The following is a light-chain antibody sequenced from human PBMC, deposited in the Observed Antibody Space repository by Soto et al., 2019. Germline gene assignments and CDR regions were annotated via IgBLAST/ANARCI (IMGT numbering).Light chain of an antibody. V-gene: IGKV3-11*01. CDR2: DAS. CDR3: QQRSNWIT. J-gene: IGKJ5*01. Sequence: EIVLTQSPGTLSLSPGERATLSCRASQSVSSNYLAWYQQKPGQVPRLLIYDASNRATGIPARFSGSGSGTDFTLTISSLEPEDFAVYYCQQRSNWITFGQGTRLEIK. CDR1: QSVSSNY.